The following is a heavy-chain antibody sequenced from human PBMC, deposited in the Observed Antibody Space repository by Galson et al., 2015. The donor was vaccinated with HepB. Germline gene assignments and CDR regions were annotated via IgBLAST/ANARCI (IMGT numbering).Heavy chain of an antibody. J-gene: IGHJ4*02. V-gene: IGHV3-74*01. D-gene: IGHD5-24*01. CDR1: GFTFINYW. Sequence: SLRLSCAASGFTFINYWFHWARQVPGRGLVWVARINNDGSGTSYADSVKGRFTISRDNAENTVYLQMNSLRAEDTAVYYCGTIFEYWGQGSPVTVSP. CDR2: INNDGSGT. CDR3: GTIFEY.